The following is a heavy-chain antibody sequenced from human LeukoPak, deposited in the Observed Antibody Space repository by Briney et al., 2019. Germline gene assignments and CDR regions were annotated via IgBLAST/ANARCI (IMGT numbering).Heavy chain of an antibody. V-gene: IGHV4-34*01. D-gene: IGHD3-22*01. CDR2: INHSGST. Sequence: SETLSLTCTVYGGSFSGYYWSWIRQPPGKGLEWIGEINHSGSTNYNPSLKSRVTISVDTSKNQFSLKLSSVTAADTAVYYCARGEVRRSRITMIVVVTPGFDYWGQGTLVTVSS. CDR1: GGSFSGYY. J-gene: IGHJ4*02. CDR3: ARGEVRRSRITMIVVVTPGFDY.